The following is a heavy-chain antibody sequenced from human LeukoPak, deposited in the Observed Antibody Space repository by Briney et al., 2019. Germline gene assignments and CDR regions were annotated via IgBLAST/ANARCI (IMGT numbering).Heavy chain of an antibody. CDR3: AKSATTQGDTWFDP. J-gene: IGHJ5*02. CDR2: ISYDGSNK. V-gene: IGHV3-30*18. Sequence: GRSLRLSCAASGFTFSSYGMHWVRQAPGKGLEWVAVISYDGSNKYYADSVKGRFTISRDNSKNTLYPQMNSLRAEDTAVYYCAKSATTQGDTWFDPWGQGTLVTVSS. CDR1: GFTFSSYG. D-gene: IGHD4-17*01.